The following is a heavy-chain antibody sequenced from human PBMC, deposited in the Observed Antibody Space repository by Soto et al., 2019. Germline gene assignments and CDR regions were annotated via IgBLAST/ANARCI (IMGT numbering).Heavy chain of an antibody. J-gene: IGHJ4*02. CDR1: GYTFTGYG. D-gene: IGHD6-19*01. CDR2: ISTYNDKT. Sequence: ASVKVSCKSSGYTFTGYGISWVRQAPGQGLQWMGWISTYNDKTDYPQNLQDRVTLTTDTSTSTAYMELTSLRSDDTAVYYCARHKGPGRDSSGRPQWAYWGQGTLVTVSS. CDR3: ARHKGPGRDSSGRPQWAY. V-gene: IGHV1-18*01.